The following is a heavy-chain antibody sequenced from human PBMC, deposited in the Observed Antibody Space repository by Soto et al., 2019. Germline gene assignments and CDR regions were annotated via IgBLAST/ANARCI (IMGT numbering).Heavy chain of an antibody. J-gene: IGHJ6*02. Sequence: EVQLLESGGGLVQPGGSLRLSCAASGFTFSSYAMSWVRQAPGKGLEWVSAISGSGGSTYYADSVKGRFTISRDNSKNTLYLQMNSXXXXXXXXXXXXXXXXXXXXXXXENYYYSMDVWGQGTTVTVSS. V-gene: IGHV3-23*01. CDR3: XXXXXXXXXXXXENYYYSMDV. CDR2: ISGSGGST. CDR1: GFTFSSYA.